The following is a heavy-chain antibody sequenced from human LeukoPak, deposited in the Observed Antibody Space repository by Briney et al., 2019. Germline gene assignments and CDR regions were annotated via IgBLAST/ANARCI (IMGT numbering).Heavy chain of an antibody. CDR2: IKQDGSEK. Sequence: GGSLRLSCAASGFTFSTYWMSWVRQAPGKGLEWVANIKQDGSEKYYLDSVEGRFTISRDNAKNSLYLQMNSLRAEDTAVYYCARKRGYFYYMDVWGKGTTVTVSS. V-gene: IGHV3-7*01. CDR1: GFTFSTYW. J-gene: IGHJ6*03. CDR3: ARKRGYFYYMDV.